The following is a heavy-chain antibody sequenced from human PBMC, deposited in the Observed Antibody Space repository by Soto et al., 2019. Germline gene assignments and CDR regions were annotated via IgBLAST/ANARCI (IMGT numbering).Heavy chain of an antibody. V-gene: IGHV3-48*01. CDR2: ISSSSSTI. J-gene: IGHJ6*02. CDR3: ASGPRVYYYGMDV. Sequence: GGSLRLSCAASGFTFSSYSMNWVRQVPGKGLEWVSYISSSSSTIYYADSVKGRFTISRDNAKNSLYLQMNSLRAEDTAVYYCASGPRVYYYGMDVWGQGTTVTVSS. CDR1: GFTFSSYS.